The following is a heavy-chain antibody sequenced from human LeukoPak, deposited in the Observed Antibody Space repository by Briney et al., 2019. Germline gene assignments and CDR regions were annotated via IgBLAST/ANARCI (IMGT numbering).Heavy chain of an antibody. J-gene: IGHJ4*02. Sequence: TFSSYWMTWVRQAPGKGLEWIGSIYSSGSTYYNPSLKSRVTISVDTSKNQFSLNLSSVTAADTAVYYCARDPYFASFDYWGQGTLVTVSS. V-gene: IGHV4-39*07. CDR1: TFSSYW. CDR2: IYSSGST. D-gene: IGHD3-9*01. CDR3: ARDPYFASFDY.